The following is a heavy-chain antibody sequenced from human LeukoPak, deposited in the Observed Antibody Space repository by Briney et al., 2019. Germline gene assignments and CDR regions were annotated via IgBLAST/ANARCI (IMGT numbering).Heavy chain of an antibody. D-gene: IGHD1-14*01. CDR2: IYYSGGT. CDR3: ATVQAAPEDHDAFDI. Sequence: SQTLSLTCTVSGGSISSGGYYWSWIRQHPGKGLEWIGYIYYSGGTYYNPSLKSRVTISVDTSKNQFSLKLSSVTAADTAVYYCATVQAAPEDHDAFDIWGQGTMVTVSS. J-gene: IGHJ3*02. V-gene: IGHV4-31*03. CDR1: GGSISSGGYY.